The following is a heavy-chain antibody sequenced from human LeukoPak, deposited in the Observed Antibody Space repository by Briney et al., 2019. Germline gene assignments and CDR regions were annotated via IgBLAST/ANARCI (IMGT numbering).Heavy chain of an antibody. CDR2: IYGGGST. CDR1: GFIVSSKY. CDR3: ASTDLGGGWWGKFDY. Sequence: GGSLRLSCAASGFIVSSKYVSWVRQAPGKGLEWVSVIYGGGSTIYADSVKGRFTISRDNSKNTLYLQMNSLRPEDTAVYYCASTDLGGGWWGKFDYWGQGTLVTVSS. V-gene: IGHV3-66*02. D-gene: IGHD3-16*01. J-gene: IGHJ4*02.